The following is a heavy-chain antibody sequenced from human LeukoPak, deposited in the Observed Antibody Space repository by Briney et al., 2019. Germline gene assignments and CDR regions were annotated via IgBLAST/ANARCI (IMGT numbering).Heavy chain of an antibody. CDR3: ARTHNYYGSGSPRGDYYYYMDV. Sequence: ASAKVSCKASGYTFTSYAMNWVRQAPGQGLEWMGWINTNTGNPTYAQGFTGRFVFSLDTSVSTAYLQISSLKAEDTAVYYCARTHNYYGSGSPRGDYYYYMDVWGKGTTVTVSS. D-gene: IGHD3-10*01. J-gene: IGHJ6*03. V-gene: IGHV7-4-1*02. CDR2: INTNTGNP. CDR1: GYTFTSYA.